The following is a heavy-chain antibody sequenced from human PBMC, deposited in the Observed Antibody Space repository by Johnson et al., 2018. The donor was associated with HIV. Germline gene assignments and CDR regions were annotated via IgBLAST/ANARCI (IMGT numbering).Heavy chain of an antibody. CDR1: GFTFDDYA. J-gene: IGHJ3*02. V-gene: IGHV3-9*01. Sequence: EVQLVESGGGLVQPGRSLRLSCAASGFTFDDYAMHWVRQAPGKGLEWVSGISWKSGSIGYADSVKGRFTISRDNAKNSLYLQMNSLRAEDTALYYCAKDGFSSSWDPYAFDIWGQGTMVTVSS. CDR2: ISWKSGSI. D-gene: IGHD6-13*01. CDR3: AKDGFSSSWDPYAFDI.